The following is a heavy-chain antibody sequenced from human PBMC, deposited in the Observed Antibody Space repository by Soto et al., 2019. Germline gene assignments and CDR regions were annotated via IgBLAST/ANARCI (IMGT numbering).Heavy chain of an antibody. J-gene: IGHJ5*02. CDR1: GGSISNNY. CDR2: FYHSWYT. Sequence: QVQLQESGPGLVKTSETLSLTCTVSGGSISNNYWSWIRQPPGKGLERMGYFYHSWYTNSNPSLRTRVAISLDTSNNQSSLNLTSVTAADTAIYYCARHLFPRDFDPEWSHCFDPWGQGTLVTVSS. V-gene: IGHV4-59*08. CDR3: ARHLFPRDFDPEWSHCFDP. D-gene: IGHD2-8*01.